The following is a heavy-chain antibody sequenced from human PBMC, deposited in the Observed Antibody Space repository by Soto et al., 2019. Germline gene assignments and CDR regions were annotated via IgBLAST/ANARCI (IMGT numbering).Heavy chain of an antibody. Sequence: QVQLVQSGAEVKKPGSSVKVSCKASGGTFSNYAVSWVRQAPGQGLEWMGGIIPIFGTANYAQKFQGRVTITADESTSTAYVVLSSLRSDDTAGYYCAIERGGYSYGYPWFDPWGQGTLVTVSS. V-gene: IGHV1-69*12. CDR3: AIERGGYSYGYPWFDP. J-gene: IGHJ5*02. D-gene: IGHD5-18*01. CDR2: IIPIFGTA. CDR1: GGTFSNYA.